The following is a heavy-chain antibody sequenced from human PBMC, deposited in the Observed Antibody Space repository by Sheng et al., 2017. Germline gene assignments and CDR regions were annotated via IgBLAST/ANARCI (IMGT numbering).Heavy chain of an antibody. CDR1: GGTFSSYA. Sequence: QVQLVQSGAEVKKPGSSVKVSCKASGGTFSSYAISWVRQAPGQGLEWMGGIIPILGIANYAQKFQGRVTITADKSTSTAYMELSSLRSEDTAVYYCARVGRAEGGSYLRQNNWFDPWGQGTLVTVSS. CDR3: ARVGRAEGGSYLRQNNWFDP. CDR2: IIPILGIA. V-gene: IGHV1-69*10. J-gene: IGHJ5*02. D-gene: IGHD1-26*01.